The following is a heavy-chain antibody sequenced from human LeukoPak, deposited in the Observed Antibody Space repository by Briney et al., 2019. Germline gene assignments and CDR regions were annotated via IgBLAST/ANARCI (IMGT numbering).Heavy chain of an antibody. CDR1: GFTFSNYW. CDR3: ARDGGVPAAKAFDI. V-gene: IGHV3-74*03. D-gene: IGHD2-2*01. J-gene: IGHJ3*02. CDR2: INTDGSST. Sequence: GGSLRLSCAASGFTFSNYWMHWVRQAPGKGLVWVSRINTDGSSTTYADSVKGRFTISRDNAENTLYLQMNSLRDEGTAVYYCARDGGVPAAKAFDIWGQGTMVTVSS.